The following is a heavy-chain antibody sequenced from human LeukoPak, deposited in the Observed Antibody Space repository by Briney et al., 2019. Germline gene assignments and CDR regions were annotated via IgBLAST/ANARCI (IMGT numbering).Heavy chain of an antibody. J-gene: IGHJ4*02. CDR2: IGPTGSDR. D-gene: IGHD1-14*01. Sequence: GGSLRLSCTASGLTFSTSGFNWVRQAPGMGLKWVASIGPTGSDRYHADSIKGRFTISRDNANNFLYLQMNSLRAEDTAVYYCATETNGRHYDYWGQGTLLTVSS. CDR3: ATETNGRHYDY. V-gene: IGHV3-21*06. CDR1: GLTFSTSG.